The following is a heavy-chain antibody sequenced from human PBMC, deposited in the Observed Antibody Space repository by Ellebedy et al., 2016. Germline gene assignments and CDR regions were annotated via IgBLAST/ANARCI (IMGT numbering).Heavy chain of an antibody. CDR1: GGSISSYY. J-gene: IGHJ5*02. CDR3: ARSLWFGELSWFDP. Sequence: SETLSLTXTVSGGSISSYYWSWIRQPPGKGLEWIGYIYYSGSTNYNPSLKSRVTISVDTSKNQFSLKLSSVTAADTAVYYCARSLWFGELSWFDPWGQGTLVTVSS. CDR2: IYYSGST. V-gene: IGHV4-59*01. D-gene: IGHD3-10*01.